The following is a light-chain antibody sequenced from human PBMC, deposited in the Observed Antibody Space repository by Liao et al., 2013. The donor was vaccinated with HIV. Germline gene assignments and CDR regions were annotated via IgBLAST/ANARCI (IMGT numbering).Light chain of an antibody. J-gene: IGLJ2*01. Sequence: SYEVTQPPSVSVSPGQTATITCSGDKLGDKFACWYQQRPGQSPVLVIYQDDNRPSGIPERFSGSNSGNTATLTISGTQPMDEADYYCLAWDSSTVVFGGGTKLTVL. CDR1: KLGDKF. CDR2: QDD. V-gene: IGLV3-1*01. CDR3: LAWDSSTVV.